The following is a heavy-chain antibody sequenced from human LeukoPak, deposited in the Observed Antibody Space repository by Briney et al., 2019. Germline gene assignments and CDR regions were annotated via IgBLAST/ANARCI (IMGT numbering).Heavy chain of an antibody. Sequence: ASVKVSCKASGYTFTGYYMHWVRQAPGQGLEWMGWINPNSGGTNYAQKFQGRVTMTRDTSISTAYMELSRLRSEDTAVYYCAMYYYDTSGPYVGAFDIWGQGTMVTVSS. CDR2: INPNSGGT. J-gene: IGHJ3*02. V-gene: IGHV1-2*02. D-gene: IGHD3-22*01. CDR1: GYTFTGYY. CDR3: AMYYYDTSGPYVGAFDI.